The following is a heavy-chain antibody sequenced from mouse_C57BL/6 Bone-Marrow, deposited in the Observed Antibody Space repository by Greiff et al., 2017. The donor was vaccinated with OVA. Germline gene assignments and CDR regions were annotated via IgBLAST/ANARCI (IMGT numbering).Heavy chain of an antibody. V-gene: IGHV1-81*01. CDR3: ARDSSGPFDY. CDR1: GYTFTSYG. Sequence: QVQLKESGAELARPGASVKLSCKASGYTFTSYGISWVKQRTGQGLEWIGEIYPRSGNTYYNEKFKGKATLTADKSSSTAYMELRSLTSEDSAVYFCARDSSGPFDYWGQGTTLTVSS. J-gene: IGHJ2*01. D-gene: IGHD3-2*02. CDR2: IYPRSGNT.